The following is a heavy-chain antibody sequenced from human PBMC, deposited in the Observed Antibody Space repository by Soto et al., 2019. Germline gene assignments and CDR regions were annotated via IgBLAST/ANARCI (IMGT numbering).Heavy chain of an antibody. Sequence: QVQLVQSGAEVKKPGSSVKVSCKASGGTFSSYTISWVRQAPGQGLEWMGRIIPILGIANYAQKFQGRVTITADKSTSTAYMELSSLGSEDTAVYYCARGSRARNYYYYGMDVWGQGTTVTVSS. D-gene: IGHD2-15*01. CDR1: GGTFSSYT. V-gene: IGHV1-69*02. CDR2: IIPILGIA. J-gene: IGHJ6*02. CDR3: ARGSRARNYYYYGMDV.